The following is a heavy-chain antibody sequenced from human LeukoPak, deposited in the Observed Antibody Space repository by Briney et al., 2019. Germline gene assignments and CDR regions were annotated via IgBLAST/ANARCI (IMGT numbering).Heavy chain of an antibody. V-gene: IGHV3-23*01. CDR3: AVTYYDFWSGYPDY. J-gene: IGHJ4*02. D-gene: IGHD3-3*01. CDR1: GFTFSSYA. CDR2: ISGSGGST. Sequence: GGSLRLSCAASGFTFSSYAMSWVRQAPGKGLEWVSAISGSGGSTYYADSVKGRFTISRDNSKNTLYLQMNSQRAEDTAVYYCAVTYYDFWSGYPDYWGQGTLVTVSS.